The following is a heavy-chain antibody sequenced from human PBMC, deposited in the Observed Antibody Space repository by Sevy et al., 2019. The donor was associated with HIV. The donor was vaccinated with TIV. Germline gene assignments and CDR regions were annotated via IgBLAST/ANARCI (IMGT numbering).Heavy chain of an antibody. CDR1: GYSIGSGYF. J-gene: IGHJ4*02. V-gene: IGHV4-38-2*02. Sequence: SETLSLTCAVSGYSIGSGYFLGWIRQPPGKGLEWIGNIYHSGGTSYNPSLKSRVTISVDTSKNQFSLSLNSVTASDTAVYYCARDRAGATSYFDYWGQGTLVTVSS. CDR2: IYHSGGT. D-gene: IGHD5-12*01. CDR3: ARDRAGATSYFDY.